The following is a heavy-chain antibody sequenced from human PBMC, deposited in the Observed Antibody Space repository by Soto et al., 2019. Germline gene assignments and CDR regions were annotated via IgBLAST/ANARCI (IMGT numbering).Heavy chain of an antibody. V-gene: IGHV4-34*01. CDR2: INHSGST. D-gene: IGHD2-15*01. CDR3: ARGVGYCSGGSCYQYYYGMDV. J-gene: IGHJ6*02. CDR1: GGSFSGYY. Sequence: PSETLSLTCAVYGGSFSGYYWSWIRQPPGKGLEWIGEINHSGSTNYNPSLKSRVTISVDTSKNQFSLKLSSVTAADTAVYYCARGVGYCSGGSCYQYYYGMDVWGQGTTVTVSS.